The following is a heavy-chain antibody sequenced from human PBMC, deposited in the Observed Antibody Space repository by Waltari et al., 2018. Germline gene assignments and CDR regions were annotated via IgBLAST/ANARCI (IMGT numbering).Heavy chain of an antibody. CDR3: ARVRMVQGNAFDI. J-gene: IGHJ3*02. Sequence: QLQLQESGPGLVKPSETLSLTCTFSGVSISSSSNYWGWIRQPPGKGLEWIGSIYYSGSTYYNPYLKSRVTISVDTSKKRFSLKLSSVTAADTAVYYCARVRMVQGNAFDIWGQGTMVTVSS. D-gene: IGHD3-10*01. CDR2: IYYSGST. V-gene: IGHV4-39*07. CDR1: GVSISSSSNY.